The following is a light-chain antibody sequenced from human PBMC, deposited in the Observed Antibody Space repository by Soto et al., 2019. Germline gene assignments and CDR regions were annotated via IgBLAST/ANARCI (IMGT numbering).Light chain of an antibody. CDR3: QRRSNWPPEIT. Sequence: EIVLPQSPATLSLSPGVRATLSCRASQSVSSYLAWYQQKPGQAPRLLIYDASNRATGIPARFSGSGSGTDFTLPISSLEPEDFAVYYCQRRSNWPPEITFGPGTKVDIK. CDR2: DAS. CDR1: QSVSSY. V-gene: IGKV3-11*01. J-gene: IGKJ3*01.